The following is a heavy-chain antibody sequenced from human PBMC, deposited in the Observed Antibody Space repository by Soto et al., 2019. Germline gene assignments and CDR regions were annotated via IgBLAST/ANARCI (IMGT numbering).Heavy chain of an antibody. D-gene: IGHD3-3*01. J-gene: IGHJ6*02. CDR2: ISAYNGNT. CDR3: ARDHSYDFWSGPPAEYGMDV. V-gene: IGHV1-18*04. CDR1: GYTFTSCG. Sequence: ASVRVSCKSSGYTFTSCGIIWVLQAHGQGLDWMGWISAYNGNTNYAQKLQGRVTMTTDTSTSTAYMELRSLRSDDTAVYYCARDHSYDFWSGPPAEYGMDVWGQGTTVTVSS.